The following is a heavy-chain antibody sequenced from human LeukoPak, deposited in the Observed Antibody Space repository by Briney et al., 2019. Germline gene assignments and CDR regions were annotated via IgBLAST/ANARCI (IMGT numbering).Heavy chain of an antibody. Sequence: SETLSLTCTVSGGSISSSSYYWGWIRQPPGKGLEWIGSIYYNGSTYYNPSLNSRVTISVDTSKNQFSLKLSSVTAADTAVYYCARDRHYYDSSGYYSGYWYFDLWGRGTLVTVSS. V-gene: IGHV4-39*02. D-gene: IGHD3-22*01. CDR1: GGSISSSSYY. CDR3: ARDRHYYDSSGYYSGYWYFDL. J-gene: IGHJ2*01. CDR2: IYYNGST.